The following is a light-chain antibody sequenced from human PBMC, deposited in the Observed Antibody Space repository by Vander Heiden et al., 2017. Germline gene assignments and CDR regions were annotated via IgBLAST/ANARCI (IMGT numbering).Light chain of an antibody. Sequence: DIQMTPSPSSLSASIGDRVTITGRASQNIDNYLNWYQQKPGKAPNLLIYAASTWQSGVPFRFSGSGSGTYFTLTIDSLQPEDFATYHCEQTYSIPYTFGQGTSLQI. CDR2: AAS. CDR3: EQTYSIPYT. J-gene: IGKJ2*01. CDR1: QNIDNY. V-gene: IGKV1-39*01.